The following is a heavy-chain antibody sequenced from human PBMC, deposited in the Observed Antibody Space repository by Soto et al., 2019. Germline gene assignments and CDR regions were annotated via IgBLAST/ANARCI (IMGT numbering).Heavy chain of an antibody. J-gene: IGHJ5*02. D-gene: IGHD1-1*01. V-gene: IGHV3-30*18. CDR1: GFTFSAYA. Sequence: PGGSLRLSCAASGFTFSAYAMHWVRQAPGKGLEWVTVISSDGSDKYYADSVKGRFTISRDNSKNTLYLQMTSLRPEDTAVYFCAKGVVATTGWLDPWGQGTLVTVS. CDR2: ISSDGSDK. CDR3: AKGVVATTGWLDP.